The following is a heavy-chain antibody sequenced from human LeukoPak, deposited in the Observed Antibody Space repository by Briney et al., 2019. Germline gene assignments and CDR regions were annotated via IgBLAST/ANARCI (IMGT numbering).Heavy chain of an antibody. V-gene: IGHV3-15*01. CDR1: GFTFSNAW. Sequence: GGSLRLSCAASGFTFSNAWMSWVRQAPGKGLEWVGRIKSKTDGGTTDYAAPVKGRFTISRDDSKNTLYLQMNSLRAEDTAVYYCAKVGDYYDSSGYYLVDAFDIWGQGTMVTVSS. D-gene: IGHD3-22*01. J-gene: IGHJ3*02. CDR3: AKVGDYYDSSGYYLVDAFDI. CDR2: IKSKTDGGTT.